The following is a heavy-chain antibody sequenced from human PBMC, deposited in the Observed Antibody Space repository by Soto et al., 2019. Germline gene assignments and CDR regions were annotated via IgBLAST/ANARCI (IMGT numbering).Heavy chain of an antibody. D-gene: IGHD6-19*01. J-gene: IGHJ4*02. CDR1: GGSISSYY. CDR2: IYYSGST. CDR3: ARDSRWLAAFDY. Sequence: SETLSLTCTVSGGSISSYYWSWIRQPPGKGLEWIGYIYYSGSTNYNPSLKSRVTISVDTSKNQFSLKLSSVTAADTAVYYCARDSRWLAAFDYWGQGTLVTVSS. V-gene: IGHV4-59*01.